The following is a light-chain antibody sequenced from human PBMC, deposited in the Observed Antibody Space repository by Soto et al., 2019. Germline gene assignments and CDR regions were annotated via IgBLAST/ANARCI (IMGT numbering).Light chain of an antibody. CDR2: SYN. V-gene: IGLV1-44*01. CDR1: RSNIGSNT. Sequence: QSVLTQPPSASGTPGQRVTISCSGSRSNIGSNTVNWYQQLPGTAPKLLIYSYNQRPSGVPDRFSGSKSGTSASLAISGLQSEDEADYYCAAWDDSLNGYVFGTGTKVTGL. CDR3: AAWDDSLNGYV. J-gene: IGLJ1*01.